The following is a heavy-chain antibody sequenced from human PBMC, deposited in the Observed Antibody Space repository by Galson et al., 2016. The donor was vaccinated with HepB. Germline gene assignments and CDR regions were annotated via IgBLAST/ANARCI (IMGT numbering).Heavy chain of an antibody. Sequence: SETLSLTCAVSGASISGTNWWSWVRQPPGKGPEWIGEINHSGSTNYNPSLKSRVTISVDKSKNQFSLKLNSVTAADTAVYYCVSNGYYSLEYWGQGTLVTVSS. CDR2: INHSGST. V-gene: IGHV4-4*02. CDR1: GASISGTNW. J-gene: IGHJ4*02. D-gene: IGHD3-22*01. CDR3: VSNGYYSLEY.